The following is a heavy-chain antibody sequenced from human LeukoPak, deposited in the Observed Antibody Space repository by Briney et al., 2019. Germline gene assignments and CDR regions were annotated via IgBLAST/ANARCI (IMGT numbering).Heavy chain of an antibody. V-gene: IGHV1-69*13. CDR3: ARGSIAVAANYGMDV. D-gene: IGHD6-19*01. J-gene: IGHJ6*02. Sequence: SVKVSCKASGYTFTSYDINWVRQAPGQGLEWMGGIIPIFGTANYAQKFQGRVTITADESTSTAYMELSSLRSEDTAVYYCARGSIAVAANYGMDVWGQGTTVTVSS. CDR1: GYTFTSYD. CDR2: IIPIFGTA.